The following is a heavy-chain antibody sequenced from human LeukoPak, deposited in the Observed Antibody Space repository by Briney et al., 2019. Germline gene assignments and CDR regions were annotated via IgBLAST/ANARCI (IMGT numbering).Heavy chain of an antibody. CDR2: MNPNSGNT. Sequence: GASVKVSCKASGYTFTSYDINWVRQATGQGLEWMGWMNPNSGNTNYAQKLQGRVTMTTDTSTSTAYMELRSLRSDDTAVYYCARYTSGRLNPGFYHYYMDVWGKGTTVTVSS. V-gene: IGHV1-18*01. CDR1: GYTFTSYD. D-gene: IGHD6-19*01. J-gene: IGHJ6*03. CDR3: ARYTSGRLNPGFYHYYMDV.